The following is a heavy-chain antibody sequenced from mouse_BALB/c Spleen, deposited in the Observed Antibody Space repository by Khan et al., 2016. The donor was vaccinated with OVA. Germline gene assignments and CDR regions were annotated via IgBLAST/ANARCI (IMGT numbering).Heavy chain of an antibody. Sequence: QIQLVQSGPELKKPGETVKISCKASGYTFSDYGMNWVKQAPGKALKWMGWINTYTGEPTYADDFKGRFAFSLETSASTAYLQINNLKTEDMSTYFCTRGLTYYGSWFAYWGQGTLVTVSA. D-gene: IGHD1-1*01. V-gene: IGHV9-1*02. CDR2: INTYTGEP. CDR3: TRGLTYYGSWFAY. CDR1: GYTFSDYG. J-gene: IGHJ3*01.